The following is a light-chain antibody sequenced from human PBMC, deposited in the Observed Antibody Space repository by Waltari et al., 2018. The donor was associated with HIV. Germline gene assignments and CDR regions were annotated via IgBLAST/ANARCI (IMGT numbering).Light chain of an antibody. CDR3: SSYTATNTLV. CDR1: STEVGRYHI. Sequence: QSALTQPASVSGSPGQSITLSVPGTSTEVGRYHIVSWFQQYPDKSPKLIIFQATHRPSGVSNRFSGSKSANTASLTISGLQAEDEADYFCSSYTATNTLVFGGGTKLTVL. V-gene: IGLV2-14*01. J-gene: IGLJ2*01. CDR2: QAT.